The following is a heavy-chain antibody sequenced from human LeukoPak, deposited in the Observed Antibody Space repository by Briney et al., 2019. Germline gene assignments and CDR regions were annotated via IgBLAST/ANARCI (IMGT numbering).Heavy chain of an antibody. CDR1: GFTFSDYY. CDR3: ATQTTRRLPIAVADYFDY. J-gene: IGHJ4*02. V-gene: IGHV3-11*06. CDR2: ISSSSSYT. Sequence: GGSLRLSCAASGFTFSDYYMSWIRQAPGKGLKWVSYISSSSSYTNYADSVKGRFTISRDNAKNSLYLQMSSLRAEDTAVYYCATQTTRRLPIAVADYFDYWGQGTLVTVSS. D-gene: IGHD6-19*01.